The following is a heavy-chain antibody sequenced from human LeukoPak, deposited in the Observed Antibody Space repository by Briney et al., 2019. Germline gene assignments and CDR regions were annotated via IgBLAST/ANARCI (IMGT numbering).Heavy chain of an antibody. J-gene: IGHJ4*02. CDR2: ISGSGDST. V-gene: IGHV3-23*01. CDR1: GFIFTSYA. D-gene: IGHD6-6*01. CDR3: ATLYSRSSYYFDY. Sequence: PGGSLRLSCAASGFIFTSYAITWVRQARGKGLECGSGISGSGDSTYYADSVKGRFTICRDKSKNTLSLQMNSLRDEDTAEYYRATLYSRSSYYFDYWGQGALVTVSS.